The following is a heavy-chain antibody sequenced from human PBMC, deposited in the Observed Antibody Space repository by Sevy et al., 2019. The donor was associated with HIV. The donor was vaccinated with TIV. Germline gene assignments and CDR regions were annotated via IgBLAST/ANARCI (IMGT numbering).Heavy chain of an antibody. Sequence: GGSLRLSCAASGFTFTEFVMSWVRQFPGKGLEWVSTINSGGGSTYYADSVKGRFTISRDNSQNTLDLQMNSLRAEDTAVYYCAKDVVGGYYDSSGYSDHWGQGTLVTVSS. D-gene: IGHD3-22*01. J-gene: IGHJ4*02. CDR1: GFTFTEFV. CDR3: AKDVVGGYYDSSGYSDH. V-gene: IGHV3-23*01. CDR2: INSGGGST.